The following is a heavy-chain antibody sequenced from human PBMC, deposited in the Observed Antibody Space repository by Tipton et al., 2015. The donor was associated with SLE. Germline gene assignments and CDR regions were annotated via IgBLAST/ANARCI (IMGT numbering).Heavy chain of an antibody. D-gene: IGHD3-9*01. CDR1: GFTVSSNY. CDR2: IRYDGSNK. Sequence: SLRLSCAASGFTVSSNYMGWVRQAPGKGLEWVAFIRYDGSNKYYAGSVKGRFTISRDNSKNTLYLQMNSLRAEDTAVYYCAKLVSTYSHFDYWGQGTLVTVSS. V-gene: IGHV3-30*02. CDR3: AKLVSTYSHFDY. J-gene: IGHJ4*02.